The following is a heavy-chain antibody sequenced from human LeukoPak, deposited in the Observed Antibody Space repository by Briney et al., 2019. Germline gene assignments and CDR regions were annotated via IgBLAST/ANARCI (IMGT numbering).Heavy chain of an antibody. CDR3: VATMNLDYYYMDV. J-gene: IGHJ6*03. D-gene: IGHD3-22*01. CDR2: IYTSGST. V-gene: IGHV4-61*02. Sequence: SETLSLTCTVSGGSISGGSYYWSWIRQSAGKGLEWIGRIYTSGSTNYNPSLKSRVTMSVHTSKNQFSLKLTSVTAADTAMYYCVATMNLDYYYMDVWGKGTTVTVSS. CDR1: GGSISGGSYY.